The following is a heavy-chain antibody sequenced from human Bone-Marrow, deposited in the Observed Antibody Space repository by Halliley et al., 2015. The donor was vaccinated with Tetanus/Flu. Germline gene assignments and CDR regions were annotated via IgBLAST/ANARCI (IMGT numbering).Heavy chain of an antibody. V-gene: IGHV5-51*01. Sequence: QLVQSGAELKKPGESLKISCKGSGYRFTNYWIVWVRQMPGKGLEWMGIIYPGDSDVRYSPSFQGQVTISADKSISTAYLQWSSLKASATAKYYCARDDSVDKGDGLDVWGQGPTVTVSS. D-gene: IGHD2-21*02. J-gene: IGHJ6*02. CDR3: ARDDSVDKGDGLDV. CDR2: IYPGDSDV. CDR1: GYRFTNYW.